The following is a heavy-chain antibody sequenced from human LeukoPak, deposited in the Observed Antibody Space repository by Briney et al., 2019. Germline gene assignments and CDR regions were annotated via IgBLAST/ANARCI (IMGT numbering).Heavy chain of an antibody. CDR1: GGSISNYY. J-gene: IGHJ3*02. D-gene: IGHD3-16*01. CDR3: ARRNVLTEGEALDI. Sequence: PSETLSLTCTVSGGSISNYYWTWIRQPPGKGLEWIGYIYNSRSTKYNPSLESRVTISVDTSKTQFSLKLNSVTAADTPVYYCARRNVLTEGEALDIWGQGTMVTVSS. CDR2: IYNSRST. V-gene: IGHV4-59*08.